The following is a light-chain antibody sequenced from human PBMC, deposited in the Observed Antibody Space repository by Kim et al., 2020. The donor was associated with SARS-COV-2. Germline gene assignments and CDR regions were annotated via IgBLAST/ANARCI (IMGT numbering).Light chain of an antibody. CDR2: NGD. CDR1: HSIDRW. V-gene: IGKV1-5*01. CDR3: QQFSSNSRT. Sequence: DIQMTQSPSTLSASVGDRVTITCRASHSIDRWLAWYQQKPGKAPKLLIYNGDTLESGVPSRFSGSRSGTDFTLTISSLQVDDFATYYCQQFSSNSRTFGQGTKLEI. J-gene: IGKJ2*01.